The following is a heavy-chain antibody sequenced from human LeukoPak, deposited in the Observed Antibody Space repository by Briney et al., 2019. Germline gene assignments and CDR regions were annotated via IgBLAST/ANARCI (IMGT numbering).Heavy chain of an antibody. Sequence: KPGGSLRLSCAASGFTFSKAWMTWVRQAPGKGLEWVGRIKSNTYGGTTDYAAPVKGRFTISRDDSKNTLYLQMNSLKSEDTAVYYCTVDYSNYDYYGLDVWGQGTTVTISS. V-gene: IGHV3-15*01. J-gene: IGHJ6*02. CDR2: IKSNTYGGTT. CDR3: TVDYSNYDYYGLDV. CDR1: GFTFSKAW. D-gene: IGHD4-11*01.